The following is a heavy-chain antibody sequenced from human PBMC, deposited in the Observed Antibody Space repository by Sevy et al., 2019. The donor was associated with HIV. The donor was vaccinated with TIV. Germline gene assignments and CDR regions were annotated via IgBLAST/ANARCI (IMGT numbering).Heavy chain of an antibody. CDR3: AKYSNLRFFDY. CDR1: GLTFTNAW. Sequence: GGSLRLSCAASGLTFTNAWMSWVRQTPGKGLEWVGLIKSKADGGTTDYAAPAKGRFTISRDDSKKMLFLQMDSLKTEDTAVYYCAKYSNLRFFDYWDQGTLVTVSS. D-gene: IGHD6-13*01. V-gene: IGHV3-15*01. J-gene: IGHJ4*02. CDR2: IKSKADGGTT.